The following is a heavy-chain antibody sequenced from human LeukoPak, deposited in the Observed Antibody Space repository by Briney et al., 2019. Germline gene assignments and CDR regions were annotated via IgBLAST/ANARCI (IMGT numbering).Heavy chain of an antibody. CDR1: GYTFTSYG. Sequence: ASVKVSCKASGYTFTSYGISWVRQAPGQGLEWMGWISAYNGNTNYAQKLQGRVTMTTDTSTSTAYMELSSLRSEDTAVYYCAREAAIHYDILTGVFDYWGQGTLVTVSS. D-gene: IGHD3-9*01. J-gene: IGHJ4*02. V-gene: IGHV1-18*01. CDR2: ISAYNGNT. CDR3: AREAAIHYDILTGVFDY.